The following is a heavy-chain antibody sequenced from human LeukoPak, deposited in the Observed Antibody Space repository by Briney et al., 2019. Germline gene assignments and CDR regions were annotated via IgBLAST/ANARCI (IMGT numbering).Heavy chain of an antibody. J-gene: IGHJ4*02. CDR1: GDSVSINSAA. CDR3: ARSPSPYSSGWYFDY. D-gene: IGHD6-19*01. V-gene: IGHV6-1*01. Sequence: SQTLSLTCAISGDSVSINSAAWNWIRQSPSRGLEWLGRTYQRSKWYNDYAVTVKSRITINPDISRNQFSLQLNSVTPEDTAVYYCARSPSPYSSGWYFDYWGQGTLVTVSS. CDR2: TYQRSKWYN.